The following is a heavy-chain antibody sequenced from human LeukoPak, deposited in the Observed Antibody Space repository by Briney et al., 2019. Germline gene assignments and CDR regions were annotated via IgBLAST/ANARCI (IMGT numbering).Heavy chain of an antibody. D-gene: IGHD2-2*01. CDR2: INHSGST. J-gene: IGHJ6*03. V-gene: IGHV4-34*01. CDR3: ARSIVVVVPAATYYYYYCMDV. CDR1: GGSFSGYY. Sequence: SETLSLTCAVYGGSFSGYYWSWIRQPPGKGLEWIGEINHSGSTNYNPSLKSRVTISVDTSKNQFSLKLSSVTAADTAVYYCARSIVVVVPAATYYYYYCMDVWGKGTTVTVSS.